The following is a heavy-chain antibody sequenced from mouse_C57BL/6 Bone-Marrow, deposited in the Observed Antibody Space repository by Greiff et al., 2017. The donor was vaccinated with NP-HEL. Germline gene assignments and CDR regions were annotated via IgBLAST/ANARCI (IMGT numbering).Heavy chain of an antibody. CDR3: ARRGYYDSTRGYYFDY. J-gene: IGHJ2*01. CDR2: INPNYGTT. D-gene: IGHD2-4*01. Sequence: EVKLQESGPELVKPGASVKISCKASGYSFTDYNMNWVKQSNGKSLEWIGVINPNYGTTSYNQKFQGKATLTVDQSSSTAYMQLNSLTSEDSADYYCARRGYYDSTRGYYFDYWGQGTTLTVSS. CDR1: GYSFTDYN. V-gene: IGHV1-39*01.